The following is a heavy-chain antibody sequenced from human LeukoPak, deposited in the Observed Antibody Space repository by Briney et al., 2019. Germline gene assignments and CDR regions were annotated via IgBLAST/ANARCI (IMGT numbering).Heavy chain of an antibody. CDR3: ARRRYSGSSQHFDY. CDR2: ISSSSSYM. CDR1: GFTFSSYS. V-gene: IGHV3-21*01. Sequence: NPGGSLRLSCAASGFTFSSYSMNWVRQAPGKGLEWVSSISSSSSYMYYADSVKGRFTISRYNAKNSLYMQMNTLRAEDTAVYYCARRRYSGSSQHFDYWGQGTLVTVSS. J-gene: IGHJ4*02. D-gene: IGHD1-26*01.